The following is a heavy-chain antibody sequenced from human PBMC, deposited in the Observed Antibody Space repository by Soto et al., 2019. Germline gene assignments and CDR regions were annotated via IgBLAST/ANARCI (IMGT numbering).Heavy chain of an antibody. J-gene: IGHJ6*02. V-gene: IGHV3-30-3*01. CDR1: GFTFSSYA. CDR3: ARAGCDGGRCYTLVGLRYGMDV. D-gene: IGHD2-15*01. Sequence: QVQLVESGGGVVQPGRSLRLSCAASGFTFSSYAMYWVRQAPGKGLEWVAVISYDGSNKYYADSVKGRFTIPRDNSKNTLYLQMNSLRAEDTAVYYCARAGCDGGRCYTLVGLRYGMDVWGQGTTVTVSS. CDR2: ISYDGSNK.